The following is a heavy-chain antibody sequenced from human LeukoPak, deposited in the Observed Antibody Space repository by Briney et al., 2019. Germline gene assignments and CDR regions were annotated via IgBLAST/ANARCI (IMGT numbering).Heavy chain of an antibody. D-gene: IGHD6-13*01. CDR1: GGSISSGSYY. J-gene: IGHJ4*02. CDR2: IYTSGST. Sequence: SETLSLTCTVSGGSISSGSYYWSWIRQPAGKGLEWIGRIYTSGSTNYNPSLKSRVTISVDTSKNQFSLKLSSVTAADTAVYYCARDPSGSSWCLGYWGQGTLVTVSS. V-gene: IGHV4-61*02. CDR3: ARDPSGSSWCLGY.